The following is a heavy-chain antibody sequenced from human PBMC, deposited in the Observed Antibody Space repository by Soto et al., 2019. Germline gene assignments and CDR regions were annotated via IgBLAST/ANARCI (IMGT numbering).Heavy chain of an antibody. CDR3: ARAYYYGSGSYSKDFDY. CDR1: GYTFTSYG. D-gene: IGHD3-10*01. V-gene: IGHV1-18*01. Sequence: ASVKVSSKASGYTFTSYGISSVRQAPGQGLEWMGWISAYNGNTNYAQKIQGRVTMTTDTSTSTAYMELRSLRSDDTAVYYCARAYYYGSGSYSKDFDYWGQGTLVTVSS. J-gene: IGHJ4*02. CDR2: ISAYNGNT.